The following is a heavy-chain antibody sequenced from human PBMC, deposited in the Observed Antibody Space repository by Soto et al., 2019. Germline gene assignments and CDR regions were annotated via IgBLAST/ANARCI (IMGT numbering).Heavy chain of an antibody. V-gene: IGHV1-69*13. CDR1: GGTFSSYA. CDR3: ARGRITIFGVVAYYSYYGMDV. D-gene: IGHD3-3*01. J-gene: IGHJ6*02. CDR2: IIPIFGTA. Sequence: GASVKVSCKASGGTFSSYAISWVRQAPGQGLEWMGGIIPIFGTANYAQKFQGRVTITADESTSTAYMELSSLRSEDTAVYYCARGRITIFGVVAYYSYYGMDVWGQGTTVTVS.